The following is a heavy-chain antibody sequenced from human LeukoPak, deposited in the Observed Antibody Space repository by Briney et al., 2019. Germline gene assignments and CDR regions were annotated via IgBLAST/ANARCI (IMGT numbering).Heavy chain of an antibody. CDR2: IYPGGSDT. CDR1: GYSFTNYW. V-gene: IGHV5-51*01. J-gene: IGHJ4*02. D-gene: IGHD3-22*01. CDR3: ARRARDSSGYYRLYYFDY. Sequence: GEALKISCKGSGYSFTNYWIGWVRPMPGKGLEWMGIIYPGGSDTRYSPSFQGQVTISADKSISTAYLQWSSLKASDTAMYYCARRARDSSGYYRLYYFDYWGQGTLVTVSS.